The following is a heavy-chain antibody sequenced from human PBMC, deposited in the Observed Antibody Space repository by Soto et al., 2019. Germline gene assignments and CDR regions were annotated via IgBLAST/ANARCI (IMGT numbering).Heavy chain of an antibody. CDR3: ARGVTIFGVVWEKENWFDP. CDR1: GFTFSSYA. J-gene: IGHJ5*02. V-gene: IGHV3-30-3*01. D-gene: IGHD3-3*01. Sequence: AGGSLRLSCAASGFTFSSYAMHWVRQAPGKGLEWVAVISYDGSNKYYADSVKGRFTISRDNSKNTLYLQMNSLRAEDTAVYYCARGVTIFGVVWEKENWFDPWGQGTLVTVSS. CDR2: ISYDGSNK.